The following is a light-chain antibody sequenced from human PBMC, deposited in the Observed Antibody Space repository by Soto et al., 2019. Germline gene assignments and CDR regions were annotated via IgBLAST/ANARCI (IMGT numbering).Light chain of an antibody. CDR2: DAS. J-gene: IGKJ5*01. V-gene: IGKV3-20*01. CDR3: QKYGISHFN. Sequence: EIVFTHSPFTLSLSPVERATLSCMASQSVRSSYFAWYQQKPGQAPRLLIYDASSRATGIPDRFSGSGSGTAFTLTISRLEPEDFAVYYCQKYGISHFNFGQGTRLEIK. CDR1: QSVRSSY.